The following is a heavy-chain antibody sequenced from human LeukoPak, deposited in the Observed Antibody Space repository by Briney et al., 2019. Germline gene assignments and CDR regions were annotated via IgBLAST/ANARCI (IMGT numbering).Heavy chain of an antibody. CDR2: ISAYKGNT. Sequence: ASVKVSCKASGYTFSTYGISWVRQAPGQGLEWMGWISAYKGNTYYAQKLQGRVTMTTDTSTSTAYMELRSLRSDDTAIYYCAGDLYYYGSGSYYDVSDVWGQGTMVTVSS. CDR3: AGDLYYYGSGSYYDVSDV. J-gene: IGHJ3*01. V-gene: IGHV1-18*01. CDR1: GYTFSTYG. D-gene: IGHD3-10*01.